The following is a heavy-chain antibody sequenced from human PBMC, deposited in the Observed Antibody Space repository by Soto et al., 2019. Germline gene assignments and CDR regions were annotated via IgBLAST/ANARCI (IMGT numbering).Heavy chain of an antibody. CDR3: ASSNIVAAPSGMDV. CDR2: INAGNGNT. Sequence: QVQLVQSGAEVKKPGASVKVSCKASGYTFTRYAMHWVRQAPGQRLEWMGWINAGNGNTKYSQKFQGRVTITRDTSASTAYMERSSLRSEDTAVYYCASSNIVAAPSGMDVWGQGTTVTVSS. CDR1: GYTFTRYA. V-gene: IGHV1-3*01. J-gene: IGHJ6*02. D-gene: IGHD6-13*01.